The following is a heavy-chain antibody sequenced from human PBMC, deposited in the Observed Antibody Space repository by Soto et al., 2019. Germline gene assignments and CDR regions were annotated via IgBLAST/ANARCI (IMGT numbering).Heavy chain of an antibody. Sequence: PSETLSLTCSVSGGSINSYYWGWIRQPPGKGLEWIGYISYTGSTDYNPSLKSRVTISVDTSNNQFSLKVRSVTAADTAIYFCARHYPIGNNWNYFDYWGRGTLVTVSS. CDR2: ISYTGST. V-gene: IGHV4-59*08. CDR1: GGSINSYY. CDR3: ARHYPIGNNWNYFDY. J-gene: IGHJ4*02. D-gene: IGHD1-1*01.